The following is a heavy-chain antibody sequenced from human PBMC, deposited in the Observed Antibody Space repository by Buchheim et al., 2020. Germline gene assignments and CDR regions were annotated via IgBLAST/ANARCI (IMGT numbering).Heavy chain of an antibody. J-gene: IGHJ4*02. CDR2: ISYDGSNK. D-gene: IGHD1-26*01. CDR3: AREWMVGADY. CDR1: GFTFSSYA. Sequence: QVQLVESGGGVVQPGRSLRLSCAASGFTFSSYAMHWVRQAPGKGLEWVAVISYDGSNKYYADSVTVRFTISRDNSTNTLYLQMNSLRAEDTAVYYCAREWMVGADYWGQGTL. V-gene: IGHV3-30*14.